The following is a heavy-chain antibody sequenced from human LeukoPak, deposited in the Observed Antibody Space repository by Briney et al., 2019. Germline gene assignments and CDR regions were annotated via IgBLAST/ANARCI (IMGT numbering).Heavy chain of an antibody. CDR2: IYYSGST. CDR1: GGSISSGGYY. V-gene: IGHV4-31*03. Sequence: SETLSLTCTVSGGSISSGGYYWNWIRQHPGEGLEWIGYIYYSGSTYYNPSLKSRVTISVDTSKNQFSLKLSSVTAADTAVYYCARGILNYYYGMDVWGQGTTVTVSS. J-gene: IGHJ6*02. CDR3: ARGILNYYYGMDV.